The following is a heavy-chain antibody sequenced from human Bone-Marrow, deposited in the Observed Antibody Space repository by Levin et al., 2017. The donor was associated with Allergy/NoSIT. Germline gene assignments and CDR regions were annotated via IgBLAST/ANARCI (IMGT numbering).Heavy chain of an antibody. J-gene: IGHJ3*01. CDR3: VREGIVMYPERDAFDL. D-gene: IGHD2-21*01. Sequence: PGGSLRLSCTASGFTFSDFAFHWVRQAPGTGLEWVAAISYDGSTKHFADSVKVRFTISRDNSKNTLYLQLNSLRAEDTAVYNCVREGIVMYPERDAFDLWGQGTMVTVSS. V-gene: IGHV3-30-3*01. CDR1: GFTFSDFA. CDR2: ISYDGSTK.